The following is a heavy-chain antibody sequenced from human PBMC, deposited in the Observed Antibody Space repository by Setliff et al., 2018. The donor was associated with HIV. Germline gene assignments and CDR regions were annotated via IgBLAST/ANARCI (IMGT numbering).Heavy chain of an antibody. CDR3: ARDGYLVGATRFDY. Sequence: LSLTCAVSGYSISRGYFWGWIRQPPGKGLEWIGSMYHSGSTYYNPSLKSRVTMSLDTSKNQFSLNLSSVTAADTAVYYCARDGYLVGATRFDYWGQGTLVTVSS. CDR1: GYSISRGYF. J-gene: IGHJ4*02. V-gene: IGHV4-38-2*02. CDR2: MYHSGST. D-gene: IGHD1-26*01.